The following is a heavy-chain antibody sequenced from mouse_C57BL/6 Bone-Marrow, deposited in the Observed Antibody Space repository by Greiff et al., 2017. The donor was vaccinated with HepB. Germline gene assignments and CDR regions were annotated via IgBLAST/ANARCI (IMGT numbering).Heavy chain of an antibody. V-gene: IGHV1-15*01. CDR3: RELRRDFDY. Sequence: QVQLKQSGAELVRPGASVTLSCKASGYTFTDYEMHWVKQTPVHGLEWIGAIDPETGGTAYNQKFKGKAILTADKSSSTAYMRLRSLTSADSAVYYCRELRRDFDYWGQGTTLTVSS. CDR2: IDPETGGT. J-gene: IGHJ2*01. CDR1: GYTFTDYE. D-gene: IGHD4-1*01.